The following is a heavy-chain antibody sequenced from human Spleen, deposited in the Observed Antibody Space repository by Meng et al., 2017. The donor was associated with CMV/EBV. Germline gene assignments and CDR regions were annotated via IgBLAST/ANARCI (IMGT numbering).Heavy chain of an antibody. J-gene: IGHJ4*02. Sequence: GESLKISCAASGFTFSDHYMDWVRQAPGKGLEWIGRTRNKANSYTTEYAASVKGRFTISRDDSKNSLYLQMNSLRAEDTAVYYCARDPDGDSSYWGQGTLVTVS. CDR1: GFTFSDHY. V-gene: IGHV3-72*01. CDR3: ARDPDGDSSY. CDR2: TRNKANSYTT. D-gene: IGHD4-17*01.